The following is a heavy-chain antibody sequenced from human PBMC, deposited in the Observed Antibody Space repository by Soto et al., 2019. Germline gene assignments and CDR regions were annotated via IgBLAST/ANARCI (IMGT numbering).Heavy chain of an antibody. CDR3: ARDPPDSSGYYYY. V-gene: IGHV3-11*01. CDR1: GFTFRDYY. CDR2: ISSSGSTI. Sequence: GGSLRLSCAASGFTFRDYYMSWIRQAPGKGLEWVSYISSSGSTIYYADSVKGRFTISRDNAKNSLYLQMNSLRAEDTAVYYCARDPPDSSGYYYYWGQGTRVTVSS. D-gene: IGHD3-22*01. J-gene: IGHJ4*02.